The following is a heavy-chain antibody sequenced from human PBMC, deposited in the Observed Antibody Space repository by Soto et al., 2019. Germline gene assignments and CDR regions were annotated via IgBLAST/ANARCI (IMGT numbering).Heavy chain of an antibody. CDR2: LSGSGTST. J-gene: IGHJ4*02. CDR3: AKATTNGGWFNPFDS. CDR1: GFSFVNYA. Sequence: GGSLRLSCAASGFSFVNYAMNWVRQAPGKGLEWVSGLSGSGTSTYYADSVKGRFTISRDNSRDTLFLQMNGLTADDTAVYYCAKATTNGGWFNPFDSWGQGALVTVSS. V-gene: IGHV3-23*01. D-gene: IGHD6-19*01.